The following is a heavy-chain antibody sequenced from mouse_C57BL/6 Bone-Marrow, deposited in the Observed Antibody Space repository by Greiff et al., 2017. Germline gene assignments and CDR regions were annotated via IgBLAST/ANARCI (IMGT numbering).Heavy chain of an antibody. CDR1: GYAFSSSW. D-gene: IGHD1-1*01. CDR2: IYPGDGDT. Sequence: VKLMESGPELVKPGASVKISCKASGYAFSSSWMNWVKQRPGKGLEWIGRIYPGDGDTNYNGKFKGKATLTADKSSSTAYMQLSSLTSEDSAVYFCELLRFGHWGQGTLVTVSA. V-gene: IGHV1-82*01. CDR3: ELLRFGH. J-gene: IGHJ3*01.